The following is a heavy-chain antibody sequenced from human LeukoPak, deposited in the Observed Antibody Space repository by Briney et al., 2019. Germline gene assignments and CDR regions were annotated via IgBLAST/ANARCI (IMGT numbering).Heavy chain of an antibody. V-gene: IGHV3-30-3*01. D-gene: IGHD3-22*01. J-gene: IGHJ6*02. CDR3: ARDPDYYDSSGYQRLGYYYYYGMDV. CDR2: ISYDGSNK. Sequence: GGSLRLSCAASGFTFSSYAMHWVRQAPGKGLEWVAVISYDGSNKYYADSVKGRFIISRDNSKNTLYLQMNSLRAEDTAVYYCARDPDYYDSSGYQRLGYYYYYGMDVWGQGTTVTVSS. CDR1: GFTFSSYA.